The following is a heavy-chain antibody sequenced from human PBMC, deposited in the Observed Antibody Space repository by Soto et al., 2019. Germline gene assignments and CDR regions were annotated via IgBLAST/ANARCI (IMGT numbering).Heavy chain of an antibody. J-gene: IGHJ4*02. CDR3: AKGGVAAARGYFDH. D-gene: IGHD6-13*01. CDR1: GFNFRSYG. V-gene: IGHV3-23*01. CDR2: ISGSGSVT. Sequence: GGALRLSCAASGFNFRSYGLSWVRQAPGKGLEWVSDISGSGSVTNYADSVKGRFTISRDNSNNTLTLQMDSLRAEDTAVYYCAKGGVAAARGYFDHWGQGTRVTVSS.